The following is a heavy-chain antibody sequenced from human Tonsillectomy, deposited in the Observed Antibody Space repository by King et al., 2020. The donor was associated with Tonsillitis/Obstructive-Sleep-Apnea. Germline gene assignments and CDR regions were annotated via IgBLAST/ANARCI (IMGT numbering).Heavy chain of an antibody. Sequence: VQLQQWGAGLLKPWETLSLTCAVYDGSFSDYYWSWLRQPPGKGLEWIGEISHSGNTNYNPSLESRLTMSVDTSKNQFSLKLTSVTAADTAVYYCARENGYSTDYWGQGTPDTVSS. CDR3: ARENGYSTDY. J-gene: IGHJ4*02. V-gene: IGHV4-34*01. CDR2: ISHSGNT. D-gene: IGHD5-12*01. CDR1: DGSFSDYY.